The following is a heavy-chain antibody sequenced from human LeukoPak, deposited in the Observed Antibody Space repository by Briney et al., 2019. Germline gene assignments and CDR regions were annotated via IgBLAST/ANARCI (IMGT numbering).Heavy chain of an antibody. V-gene: IGHV1-46*01. CDR1: ASTFTSYY. D-gene: IGHD5-24*01. CDR3: AQSVEMATTRFDY. J-gene: IGHJ4*02. CDR2: INPSGGGT. Sequence: ASVKLSCKASASTFTSYYMYRVRHAPGPGLGWMGVINPSGGGTSYAQKFQGRVTMTRDTSTSTVYMELSSLRSEDTAVYYCAQSVEMATTRFDYWGQGTLVTVSS.